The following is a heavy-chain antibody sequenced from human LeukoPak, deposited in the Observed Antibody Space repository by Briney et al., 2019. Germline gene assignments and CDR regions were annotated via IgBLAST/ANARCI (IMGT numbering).Heavy chain of an antibody. CDR3: ARHRNEYDYGDYQVIDY. CDR1: GGSISSSSYY. D-gene: IGHD4-17*01. V-gene: IGHV4-39*01. CDR2: IYYSGST. Sequence: PSETLSLTSTVSGGSISSSSYYWGWIRQPPGKGLEWIGSIYYSGSTYYNPSLKSRVTISVDTSKNQSSLKLSSVTAADTAVYYCARHRNEYDYGDYQVIDYWGQGTLVTVSS. J-gene: IGHJ4*02.